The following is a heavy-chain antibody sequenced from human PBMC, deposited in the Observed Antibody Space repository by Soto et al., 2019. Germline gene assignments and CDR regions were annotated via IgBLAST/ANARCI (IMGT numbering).Heavy chain of an antibody. J-gene: IGHJ4*02. CDR1: GGTFSSYA. Sequence: GASVKVSCKASGGTFSSYAISWVRQAPGQGLEWMGGIIPIFGTANYAQKFQGRVTITADESTSTAYMELSSLRSEDTAVYYCARVSKGSMVRGVHSHWGQGTLVTVSS. V-gene: IGHV1-69*13. CDR3: ARVSKGSMVRGVHSH. D-gene: IGHD3-10*01. CDR2: IIPIFGTA.